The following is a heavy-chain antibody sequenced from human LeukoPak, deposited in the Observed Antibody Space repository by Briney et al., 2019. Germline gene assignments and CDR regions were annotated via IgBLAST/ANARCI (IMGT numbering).Heavy chain of an antibody. D-gene: IGHD5-12*01. V-gene: IGHV3-48*03. CDR3: ARDSPWLDV. CDR2: ISSSGTI. J-gene: IGHJ6*02. Sequence: PGGSLRLSCAASGFTFSSYEMNWVRQAPGKGLDWVSYISSSGTIYYADSVKGRFTISRDNAKNSLYLQMNSLRAEDTAVYYCARDSPWLDVWGQGTTVTVSS. CDR1: GFTFSSYE.